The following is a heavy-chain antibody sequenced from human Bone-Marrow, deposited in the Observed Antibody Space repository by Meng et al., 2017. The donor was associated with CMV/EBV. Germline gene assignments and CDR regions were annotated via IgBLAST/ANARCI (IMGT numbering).Heavy chain of an antibody. V-gene: IGHV3-48*04. CDR1: GFTFSSYS. D-gene: IGHD3-3*01. CDR3: ARVRSDYDFWSGYYSVLWYFDY. CDR2: ISSSGSTI. J-gene: IGHJ4*02. Sequence: GGSLRLSCAASGFTFSSYSMNWVRQAPGKGLEWVSYISSSGSTIYYADSVKGRFTISRDNAKNSLYLQMNSLRAEDTAVYYCARVRSDYDFWSGYYSVLWYFDYWGQGTLVTVSS.